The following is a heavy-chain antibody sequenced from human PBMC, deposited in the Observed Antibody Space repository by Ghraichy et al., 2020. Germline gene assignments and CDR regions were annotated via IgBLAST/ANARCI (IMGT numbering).Heavy chain of an antibody. D-gene: IGHD5-18*01. CDR2: IKQDGSEK. J-gene: IGHJ3*02. V-gene: IGHV3-7*03. CDR1: GFTFSSYW. Sequence: GGSLRLSCAAPGFTFSSYWMNWVRQAPGKGLEWVANIKQDGSEKYYVDSVKGRFTISRDNAKNSLYLQMNSLRAEDTAVYYCAKVVRGFSRFDAFDIWGQGTMVTVSS. CDR3: AKVVRGFSRFDAFDI.